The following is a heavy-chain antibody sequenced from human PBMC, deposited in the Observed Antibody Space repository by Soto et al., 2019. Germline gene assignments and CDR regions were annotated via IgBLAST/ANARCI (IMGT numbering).Heavy chain of an antibody. CDR2: IIPIFGTA. V-gene: IGHV1-69*13. CDR3: ARNFYQKYYFDY. Sequence: SVKVSCKASGGTFSSYAISWVRQAPGQGLEWMGGIIPIFGTANYAQKFQGRVTITADESTSTAYMELSSLRSEDTAVYYCARNFYQKYYFDYWGQGTLVTVSS. J-gene: IGHJ4*02. CDR1: GGTFSSYA. D-gene: IGHD2-2*01.